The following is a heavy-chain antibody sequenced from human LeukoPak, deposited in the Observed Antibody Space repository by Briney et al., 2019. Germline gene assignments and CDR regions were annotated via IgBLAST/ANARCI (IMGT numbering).Heavy chain of an antibody. CDR2: INHSGST. CDR1: GGSFSGYY. V-gene: IGHV4-34*01. Sequence: PSETLSLTCAVYGGSFSGYYWSWIRQPPGKGLEWIGEINHSGSTNYNPSLKSRVTISVVTSKDQFSLKLSSVTAADTAVYYCARGRLSVVPAASPSYYYYGMDVWGQGTTVTVSS. CDR3: ARGRLSVVPAASPSYYYYGMDV. J-gene: IGHJ6*02. D-gene: IGHD2-2*01.